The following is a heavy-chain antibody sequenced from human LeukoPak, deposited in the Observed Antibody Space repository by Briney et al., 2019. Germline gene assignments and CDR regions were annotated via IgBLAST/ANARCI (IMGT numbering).Heavy chain of an antibody. CDR1: GYTFTSYY. D-gene: IGHD3-10*01. Sequence: ASVKVSCKASGYTFTSYYMHWVRQAPGQGLEWMGIINPSGGSTSYAQKFQGRVTMTRDTSTSTVYMELSSLRSEDTAVYYCARGGGHYGSRHWFDPWGQGTLVTVSS. CDR3: ARGGGHYGSRHWFDP. CDR2: INPSGGST. J-gene: IGHJ5*02. V-gene: IGHV1-46*03.